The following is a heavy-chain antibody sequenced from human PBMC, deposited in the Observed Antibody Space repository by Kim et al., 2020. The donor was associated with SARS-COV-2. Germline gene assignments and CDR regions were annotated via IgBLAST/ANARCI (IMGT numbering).Heavy chain of an antibody. CDR3: ARDVGVD. V-gene: IGHV3-21*01. J-gene: IGHJ4*02. Sequence: SSSYIYYADSVKGRFTISRDNAKNSLYLQMNSLRAEDTAVYYCARDVGVDWGQGTLVTVSS. D-gene: IGHD3-3*01. CDR2: SSSYI.